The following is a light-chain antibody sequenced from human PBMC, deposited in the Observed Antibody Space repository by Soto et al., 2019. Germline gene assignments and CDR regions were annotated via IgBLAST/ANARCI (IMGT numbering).Light chain of an antibody. Sequence: NFMLTQPHSVSESPGKTVTISCTRSSGSIASNYVQWYQQRPGSAPTTVIYEDNQRPSGVPDRFSGSIDSSSNSASLTISGLKTEDEADSYCQSYDSSVVFGGGTKVTVL. CDR2: EDN. CDR1: SGSIASNY. J-gene: IGLJ2*01. CDR3: QSYDSSVV. V-gene: IGLV6-57*04.